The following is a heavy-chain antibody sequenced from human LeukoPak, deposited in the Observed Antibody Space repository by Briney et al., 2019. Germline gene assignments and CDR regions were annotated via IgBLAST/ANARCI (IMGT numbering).Heavy chain of an antibody. CDR2: IYYSGST. J-gene: IGHJ4*02. D-gene: IGHD1-26*01. CDR3: ASLGIVGAH. V-gene: IGHV4-39*07. CDR1: GGSISSSSYY. Sequence: SETLSLTCTVSGGSISSSSYYWGWIRQPPGKGLEWIGSIYYSGSTYYNPSLKSRVTISVDTSKNQFSLKLSSVTAADTAVYYCASLGIVGAHWGQGTLVTVSS.